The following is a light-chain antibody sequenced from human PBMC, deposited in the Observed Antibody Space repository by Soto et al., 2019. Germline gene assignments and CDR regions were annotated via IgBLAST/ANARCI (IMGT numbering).Light chain of an antibody. CDR2: GAS. J-gene: IGKJ1*01. CDR1: QSFSSN. CDR3: QQFYNWPRT. V-gene: IGKV3-15*01. Sequence: EIMMTQSPGPLSVYPGEKATLSCRASQSFSSNLAWYQQKPGQAPRLLIYGASTRATGIPARFSGSVSETEFTLTISSLQSEDFAVYYCQQFYNWPRTFGQGTKV.